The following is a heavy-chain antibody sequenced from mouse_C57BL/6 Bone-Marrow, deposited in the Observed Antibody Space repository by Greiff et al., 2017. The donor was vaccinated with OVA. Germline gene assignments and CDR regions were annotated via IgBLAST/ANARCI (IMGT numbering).Heavy chain of an antibody. D-gene: IGHD1-1*01. V-gene: IGHV1-55*01. CDR3: ARKGYGSSYYFDY. CDR1: GYTFTSYW. J-gene: IGHJ2*01. Sequence: QVQLQQSGAELVKPGASVKMSCKASGYTFTSYWITWVKQRPGQGLEWIGDIYPGSGSTNYNEKFKSKATLTVDTSSSTAYMQLSSLTSEDSAVYYCARKGYGSSYYFDYWGQGTTLTVSS. CDR2: IYPGSGST.